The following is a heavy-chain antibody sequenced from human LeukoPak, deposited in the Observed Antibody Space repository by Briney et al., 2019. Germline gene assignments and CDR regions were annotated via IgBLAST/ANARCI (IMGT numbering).Heavy chain of an antibody. D-gene: IGHD3-10*01. V-gene: IGHV3-15*01. CDR1: GFTFTNAW. CDR2: IKSKTDGETT. CDR3: TTDLGTYYHGSQRLIPIDY. J-gene: IGHJ4*02. Sequence: SGGSLRLSCVDSGFTFTNAWMSWVRQAPGKGLEWIGRIKSKTDGETTNYAEPVRGRFTISRDDSKSAVYLQMNSLKIEDTAVYYCTTDLGTYYHGSQRLIPIDYWGQGTLVTVSS.